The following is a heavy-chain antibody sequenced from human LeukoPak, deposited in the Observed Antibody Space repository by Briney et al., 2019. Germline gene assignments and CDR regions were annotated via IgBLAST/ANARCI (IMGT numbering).Heavy chain of an antibody. Sequence: GASVKVSCKASGYTFTGYYMHWVRQAPGQGLEWMGWINPTSGGTNFAQKFQGRVTMTRDTSISTAYMELSRLRSGDTALYYCARAGVWDYSDTSGYHNGAFDIWGQETMVTVSS. J-gene: IGHJ3*02. D-gene: IGHD3-22*01. V-gene: IGHV1-2*02. CDR2: INPTSGGT. CDR1: GYTFTGYY. CDR3: ARAGVWDYSDTSGYHNGAFDI.